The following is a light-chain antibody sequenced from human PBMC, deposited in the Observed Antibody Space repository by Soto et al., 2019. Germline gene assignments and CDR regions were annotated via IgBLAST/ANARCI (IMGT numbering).Light chain of an antibody. V-gene: IGKV1-5*03. J-gene: IGKJ2*01. CDR3: QQYRSYPHT. CDR2: KAS. Sequence: DIQMTQSPSTLSASVGDRVTITCRASQSINMWLAWYQQKPGKAPKLLIYKASFLESGVPSRLSGSGSGTDFTLTIRSLQPDDSASDYCQQYRSYPHTFGQGNKLAIK. CDR1: QSINMW.